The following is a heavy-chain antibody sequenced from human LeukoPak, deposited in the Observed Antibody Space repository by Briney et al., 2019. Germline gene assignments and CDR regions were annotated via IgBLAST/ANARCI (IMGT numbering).Heavy chain of an antibody. V-gene: IGHV3-53*01. CDR1: GFTVSSNY. CDR2: IYSGGST. Sequence: GGSLRLSCAASGFTVSSNYMSWVRQAPGKGLEWVSVIYSGGSTYYADSVKGRFTISRDNSKNTLYLQMNSLRVEDTAVYYCATLYQLLWVSFDYWGQGTLVTVSS. D-gene: IGHD2-2*01. CDR3: ATLYQLLWVSFDY. J-gene: IGHJ4*02.